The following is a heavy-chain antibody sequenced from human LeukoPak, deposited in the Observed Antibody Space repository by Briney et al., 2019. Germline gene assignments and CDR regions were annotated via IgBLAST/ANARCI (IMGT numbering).Heavy chain of an antibody. CDR2: IYYSVTS. J-gene: IGHJ4*02. CDR3: ARAVGGDGSGSL. V-gene: IGHV4-59*01. D-gene: IGHD3-10*01. Sequence: PSETLSLTCTVSGGSIRTYYWSWVRQPPGKGREWSGYIYYSVTSDYNPSLKSRVTMSVDMSTNQISLRLTSVTAADTAVYYCARAVGGDGSGSLWGRGTLVTVSS. CDR1: GGSIRTYY.